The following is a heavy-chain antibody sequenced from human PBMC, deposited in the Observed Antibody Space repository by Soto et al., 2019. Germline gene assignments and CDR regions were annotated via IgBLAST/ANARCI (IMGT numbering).Heavy chain of an antibody. V-gene: IGHV1-2*02. CDR3: ARANTVTTDFDY. D-gene: IGHD4-17*01. Sequence: GASVKVSCKASGYTFTGYYMHWVLQAPGQGLEWMGWINPNSGGTNYAQKFQGRVTMTRDTSISTAYMELSRLRSDDTAVYSCARANTVTTDFDYWGQGTLVTVSS. CDR2: INPNSGGT. CDR1: GYTFTGYY. J-gene: IGHJ4*02.